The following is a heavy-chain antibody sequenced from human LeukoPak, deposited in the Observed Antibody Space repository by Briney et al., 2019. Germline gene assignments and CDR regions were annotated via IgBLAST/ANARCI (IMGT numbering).Heavy chain of an antibody. V-gene: IGHV1-46*01. CDR1: GYTFTSYY. D-gene: IGHD3-3*01. J-gene: IGHJ4*02. Sequence: ASVKVSCKASGYTFTSYYMHWVRQAPGQGLEWMGIINPSGGSTSYAQKFQGRVTMTRDTSTSTVYMELSSLRSEDTAVYYCAREAFGVVISENYLDYWGQGTLVTVSS. CDR2: INPSGGST. CDR3: AREAFGVVISENYLDY.